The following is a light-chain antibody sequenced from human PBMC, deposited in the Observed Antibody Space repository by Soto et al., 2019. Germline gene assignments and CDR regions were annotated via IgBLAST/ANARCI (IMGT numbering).Light chain of an antibody. CDR1: RSDIGAYNF. Sequence: QPVLTQPASVCGSPGQSITITCTGTRSDIGAYNFVSWYQQHPGEVPKLMLYDVSIRPSGVSNRFSGSKSGNTASLTISGLQAEDEADYYCTSWTTSTTMIFGGGTKVTVL. CDR2: DVS. CDR3: TSWTTSTTMI. V-gene: IGLV2-14*03. J-gene: IGLJ2*01.